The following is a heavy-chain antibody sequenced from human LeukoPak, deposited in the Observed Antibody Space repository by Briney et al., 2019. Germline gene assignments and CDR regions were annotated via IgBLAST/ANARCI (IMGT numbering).Heavy chain of an antibody. CDR2: IHHTGST. D-gene: IGHD2-2*01. CDR3: ARATVVPAAMGMDAFDI. V-gene: IGHV4-59*12. Sequence: PSETLSLTSLVPGASTSNYYWGWIRHPPGKKLEWIGIIHHTGSTTYNPSLKSRVTISVDTSKNQFSLKLSSVTAADTAVYYCARATVVPAAMGMDAFDIWGQGTMVTVSS. J-gene: IGHJ3*02. CDR1: GASTSNYY.